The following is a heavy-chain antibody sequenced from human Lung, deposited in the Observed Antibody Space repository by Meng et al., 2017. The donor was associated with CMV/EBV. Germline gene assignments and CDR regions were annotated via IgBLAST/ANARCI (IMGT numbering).Heavy chain of an antibody. V-gene: IGHV4-39*01. Sequence: SETLSLXCTVSGGSIRSSSYYWGWIRQPPGKGLEWIGNIYSSGTTYYNPSLKSRVTISVDTSKNQISLRLTSVTAADTTVYYCSRLWGSSRSPLSDYWGQGTLVTVSS. J-gene: IGHJ4*02. CDR2: IYSSGTT. D-gene: IGHD6-13*01. CDR1: GGSIRSSSYY. CDR3: SRLWGSSRSPLSDY.